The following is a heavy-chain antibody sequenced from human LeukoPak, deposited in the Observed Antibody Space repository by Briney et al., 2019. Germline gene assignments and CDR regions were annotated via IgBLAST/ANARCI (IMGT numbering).Heavy chain of an antibody. J-gene: IGHJ4*02. Sequence: PWGSLRLSCSASGFTFSSYAMHWVRQAPGKGLEYVSAISRDGGDTYYADSVRGRFTISRDNSKNTLHLQMSSLRPEDTAVYYCVKHPGVGYLFDYWGQGTLVTVCS. CDR1: GFTFSSYA. CDR3: VKHPGVGYLFDY. CDR2: ISRDGGDT. D-gene: IGHD3-3*01. V-gene: IGHV3-64D*06.